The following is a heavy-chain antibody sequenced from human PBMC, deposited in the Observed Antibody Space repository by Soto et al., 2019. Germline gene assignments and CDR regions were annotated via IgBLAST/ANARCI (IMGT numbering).Heavy chain of an antibody. Sequence: GGSLRLSCAAPGFTFSSYAMSWVRQAPGKGLEWVSAISGSGGSTYYADSVKGRFTISRDNSKNTLYLQMNSLRAEDTAVYYCAKDRLRYYDSSGYYLNWFDPWGQGTLVTVSS. J-gene: IGHJ5*02. CDR1: GFTFSSYA. CDR3: AKDRLRYYDSSGYYLNWFDP. V-gene: IGHV3-23*01. CDR2: ISGSGGST. D-gene: IGHD3-22*01.